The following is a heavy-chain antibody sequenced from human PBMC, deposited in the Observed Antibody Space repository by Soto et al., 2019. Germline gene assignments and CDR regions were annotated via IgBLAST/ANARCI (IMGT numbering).Heavy chain of an antibody. CDR2: VSHDGRST. V-gene: IGHV3-30*18. CDR1: GFTFSDYA. D-gene: IGHD6-19*01. Sequence: VQLVESGGGVVQPGRSLRLSCAASGFTFSDYAMHWFRQAPGKGLGWVAVVSHDGRSTHYADSVKGRFTISRDSSKNTVSLEMTSLRAEDTAVYYCAKGGRQWLVTSDFNYWCQGAVVTVSS. CDR3: AKGGRQWLVTSDFNY. J-gene: IGHJ4*02.